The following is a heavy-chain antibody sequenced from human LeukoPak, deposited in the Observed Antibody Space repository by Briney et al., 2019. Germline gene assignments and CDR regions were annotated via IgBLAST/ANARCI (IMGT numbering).Heavy chain of an antibody. D-gene: IGHD6-13*01. CDR3: AKGHIAADDYYYNYMDV. J-gene: IGHJ6*03. V-gene: IGHV3-23*01. CDR1: GFTFSSYA. Sequence: GGSLRLSCAASGFTFSSYAMSWVRQAPGKGLEWVSAISGSGGSTKYADSVKGRFTVSRYNSQNTLYLQMNSLRAEDTALYYCAKGHIAADDYYYNYMDVWGKGTTVTVSS. CDR2: ISGSGGST.